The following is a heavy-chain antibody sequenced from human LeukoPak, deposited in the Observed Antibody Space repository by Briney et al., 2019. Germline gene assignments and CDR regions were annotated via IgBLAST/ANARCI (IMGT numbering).Heavy chain of an antibody. CDR1: GFTFNDYW. Sequence: GGSLRLSCSASGFTFNDYWMSWVRQAPGKGLEWVSAISGSGGSTYYADSVKGRFTISRDNSKNTLYLQMNSLRAEDTAVYYCAKGTYGSGSYPYFDYWGQGTLVTVSS. CDR3: AKGTYGSGSYPYFDY. V-gene: IGHV3-23*01. J-gene: IGHJ4*02. CDR2: ISGSGGST. D-gene: IGHD3-10*01.